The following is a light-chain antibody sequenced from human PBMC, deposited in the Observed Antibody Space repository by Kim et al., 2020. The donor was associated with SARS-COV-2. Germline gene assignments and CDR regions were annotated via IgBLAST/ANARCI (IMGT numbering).Light chain of an antibody. CDR1: QSVSSNY. Sequence: SPGERATVSCRASQSVSSNYLAWYQQKPGQAPRLLIYGASSRATGIPDRFSGSGSETDFTLTISRLDPEDFAVYYCHQYGSSPLTFVGGTKVDIK. J-gene: IGKJ4*01. V-gene: IGKV3-20*01. CDR2: GAS. CDR3: HQYGSSPLT.